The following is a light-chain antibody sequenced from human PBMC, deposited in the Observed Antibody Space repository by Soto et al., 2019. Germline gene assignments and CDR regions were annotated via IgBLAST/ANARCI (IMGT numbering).Light chain of an antibody. CDR2: EGS. CDR3: CSYAGSSTWV. CDR1: SSDIGSYNV. V-gene: IGLV2-23*01. Sequence: QSALTQPASVSGSPGQSITISCTGTSSDIGSYNVVSWYQQHPGKAPKLMIYEGSKRPSGVSNRFSGSKSGDTASLTISGLQTEDEADYYCCSYAGSSTWVFGGGPKL. J-gene: IGLJ3*02.